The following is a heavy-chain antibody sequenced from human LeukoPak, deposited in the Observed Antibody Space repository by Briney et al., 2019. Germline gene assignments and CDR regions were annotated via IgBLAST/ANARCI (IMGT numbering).Heavy chain of an antibody. J-gene: IGHJ4*02. CDR2: IYYSGTT. CDR3: ARSLLHLSDTSGVFGY. Sequence: SETLSLTCSVSGGSLSSYHWSWIRQPPGKGLEWIGHIYYSGTTNYDPSLKSRVTISIDTSKNQVSLELRSVTAADTAVYYCARSLLHLSDTSGVFGYWGQGTLVSVSS. CDR1: GGSLSSYH. D-gene: IGHD2-8*01. V-gene: IGHV4-59*01.